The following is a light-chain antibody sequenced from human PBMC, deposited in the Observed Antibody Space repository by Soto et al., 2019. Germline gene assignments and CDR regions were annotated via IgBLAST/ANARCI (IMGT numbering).Light chain of an antibody. J-gene: IGLJ2*01. Sequence: QSVLTQPPSASGTPGQRVTISCSGSSSNIGSNYVYWYQQLPGTAPKLLIYRNNQRPSGVPDRFSGSKSGTSASLAISGLRSEDEADYYCAAWDDSLSGPEFGGGTTLTVL. CDR1: SSNIGSNY. CDR3: AAWDDSLSGPE. CDR2: RNN. V-gene: IGLV1-47*01.